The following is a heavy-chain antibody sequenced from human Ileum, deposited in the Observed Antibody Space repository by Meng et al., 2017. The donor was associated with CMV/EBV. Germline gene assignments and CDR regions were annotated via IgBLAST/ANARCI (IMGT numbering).Heavy chain of an antibody. CDR2: IHYSGTT. Sequence: SETLSLTCTVSGVSVSNYWWSWIRQSPGKGLEWIGYIHYSGTTNQNPSLRSRVIMSEDTSKNQFSLKLSSVTAADTAVYYCARDSYHYGSSTYNWFDPWGQGTLVTVSS. D-gene: IGHD3-10*01. V-gene: IGHV4-59*02. CDR1: GVSVSNYW. CDR3: ARDSYHYGSSTYNWFDP. J-gene: IGHJ5*02.